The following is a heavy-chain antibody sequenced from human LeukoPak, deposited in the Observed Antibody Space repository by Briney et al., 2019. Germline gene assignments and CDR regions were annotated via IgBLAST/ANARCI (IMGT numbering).Heavy chain of an antibody. CDR3: ARLASIAVAKGAALRYYGMDV. CDR1: GFTFSSYW. D-gene: IGHD6-19*01. Sequence: GSLRLSCAASGFTFSSYWMHWVRQPPGKGLEWIGEINHSGSTNYNPSLKSRVTISVDTSKNQFSLKLSSVTAADTAVYYCARLASIAVAKGAALRYYGMDVWGQGTTVTVSS. CDR2: INHSGST. V-gene: IGHV4-34*01. J-gene: IGHJ6*02.